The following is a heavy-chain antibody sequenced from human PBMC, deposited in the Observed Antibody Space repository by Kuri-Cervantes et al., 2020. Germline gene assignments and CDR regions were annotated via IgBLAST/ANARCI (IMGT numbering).Heavy chain of an antibody. V-gene: IGHV4-39*01. CDR1: GGSISSSSYY. J-gene: IGHJ5*02. Sequence: SETLSLTCTVSGGSISSSSYYWGWIRQPPGKGLEWIGSIYYSGSTYYNPSLKSRVTISVDTSKNQFSLRLSSVTAADTAVYYCARTHYYDSSGYYSAWGQGTLVTVSS. D-gene: IGHD3-22*01. CDR3: ARTHYYDSSGYYSA. CDR2: IYYSGST.